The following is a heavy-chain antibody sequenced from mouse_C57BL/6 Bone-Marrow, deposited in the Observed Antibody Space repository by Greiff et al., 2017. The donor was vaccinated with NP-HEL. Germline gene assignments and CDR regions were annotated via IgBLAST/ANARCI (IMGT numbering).Heavy chain of an antibody. CDR2: ISNGGGST. Sequence: VQLKQSGGGLVQPGGSLKLSCAASGFTFSDYYMYWVRQTPEKRLEWVAYISNGGGSTYYPDTVKGRFTISRDNAKNTLYLQMSRLKSEDTAMYYCARQGGYGPGSWFAYWGQGTLVTVSA. CDR3: ARQGGYGPGSWFAY. D-gene: IGHD1-1*02. V-gene: IGHV5-12*01. J-gene: IGHJ3*01. CDR1: GFTFSDYY.